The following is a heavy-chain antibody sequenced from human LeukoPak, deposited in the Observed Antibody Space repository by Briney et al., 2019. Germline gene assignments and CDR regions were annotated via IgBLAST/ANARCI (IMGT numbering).Heavy chain of an antibody. V-gene: IGHV1-69*13. CDR1: GGTFSIYA. CDR2: IIPIVGTT. D-gene: IGHD3-22*01. Sequence: SVNVSCKASGGTFSIYAISWVRQAPGQGLEWMGGIIPIVGTTNYAQMFQGRVTITADESTSTAYMELSSLRSEDTAVYYCARGGYYYDSSGYSHLPDYWGQGTLVTVSA. J-gene: IGHJ4*02. CDR3: ARGGYYYDSSGYSHLPDY.